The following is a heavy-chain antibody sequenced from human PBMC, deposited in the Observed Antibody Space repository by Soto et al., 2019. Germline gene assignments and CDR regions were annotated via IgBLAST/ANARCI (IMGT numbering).Heavy chain of an antibody. J-gene: IGHJ6*02. Sequence: EVQLVESGGGLVQPGRSLRLSCAASGFTFDDYAMHWVRQAPGKGLEWVSGISWNSGSIGYADSVKGRFTISRDNAKNPLYLQMNSLIAEDTALYYCAKDMCSGGSCYSRGYYYCMDVWGQGTTVTVS. CDR1: GFTFDDYA. D-gene: IGHD2-15*01. V-gene: IGHV3-9*01. CDR3: AKDMCSGGSCYSRGYYYCMDV. CDR2: ISWNSGSI.